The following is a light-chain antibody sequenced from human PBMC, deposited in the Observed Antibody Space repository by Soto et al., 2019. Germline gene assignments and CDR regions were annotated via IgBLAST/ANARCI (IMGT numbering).Light chain of an antibody. V-gene: IGKV1-27*01. CDR3: QHYDSVPVI. J-gene: IGKJ3*01. CDR2: DAS. CDR1: QGISNY. Sequence: DIQMTQSPSSLSASVGDRVTITCRASQGISNYLAWYQQKPGKPPNFLIYDASTLQSGVPSRLSGSGSRTDFPLTISSLQTEDVATYYCQHYDSVPVIFGPWTKV.